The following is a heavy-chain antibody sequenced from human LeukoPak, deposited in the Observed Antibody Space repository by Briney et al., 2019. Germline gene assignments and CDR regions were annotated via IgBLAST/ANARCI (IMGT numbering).Heavy chain of an antibody. CDR2: IYYSGST. CDR3: ARWDDYYDSSGYLY. Sequence: SETLSLTCTGSGGSISSYYWSWIRQPPGKGLEWIGYIYYSGSTNYNPSLKSRVTISVDTSKNQFSLKLSSVTAADTAVYYCARWDDYYDSSGYLYWGQGTLVTVSS. CDR1: GGSISSYY. J-gene: IGHJ4*02. V-gene: IGHV4-59*01. D-gene: IGHD3-22*01.